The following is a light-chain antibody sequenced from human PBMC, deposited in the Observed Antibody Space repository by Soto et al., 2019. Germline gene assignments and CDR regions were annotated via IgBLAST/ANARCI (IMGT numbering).Light chain of an antibody. CDR3: QSYDSSLTTFV. V-gene: IGLV1-44*01. Sequence: QSVLTQPPSASGTPGQRVIISCSGSSSNIGSKTVNWYQQLPGTAPKVLMYGDNNRPSGVPDRFSGSKSGTSASLAITGLQPEDEADYYCQSYDSSLTTFVFGTGTKVTVL. CDR2: GDN. CDR1: SSNIGSKT. J-gene: IGLJ1*01.